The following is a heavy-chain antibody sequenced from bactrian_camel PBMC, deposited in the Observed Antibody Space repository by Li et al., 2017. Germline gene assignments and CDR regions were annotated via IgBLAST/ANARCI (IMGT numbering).Heavy chain of an antibody. V-gene: IGHV3S57*01. D-gene: IGHD1*01. CDR3: HLLTSGHCTFQNIGDYGF. J-gene: IGHJ6*01. Sequence: HVQLVESGGESVQAGGSLRLSCEGSGRTYDKWCMAWFREVPEKGREGVATIDSDGGTTYADSVKGRFTITKDNAENILFLQLNSLQPEDSDMYYCHLLTSGHCTFQNIGDYGFWGPGTQVTVS. CDR2: IDSDGGT. CDR1: GRTYDKWC.